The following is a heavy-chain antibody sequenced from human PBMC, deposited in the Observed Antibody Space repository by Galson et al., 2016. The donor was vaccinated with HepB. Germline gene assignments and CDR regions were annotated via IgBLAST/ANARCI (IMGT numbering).Heavy chain of an antibody. D-gene: IGHD4-23*01. J-gene: IGHJ4*02. CDR3: ARDYYGGNSVVYAY. CDR2: ISYDGKSE. CDR1: GFTFSTYG. Sequence: SLRLSCAASGFTFSTYGMHWVRQAPGKGLEWVALISYDGKSESYADSVKGRLTISRDNSKNTLYLQINSLRAEDTAVYYCARDYYGGNSVVYAYWGQGTLVTVSS. V-gene: IGHV3-30*03.